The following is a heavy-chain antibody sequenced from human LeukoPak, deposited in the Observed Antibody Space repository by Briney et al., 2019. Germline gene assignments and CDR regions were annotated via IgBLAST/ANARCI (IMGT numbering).Heavy chain of an antibody. Sequence: SETLSLTCTVSGGSISSYYWSWIRQPPGKGLEWIGYIYYSGSTNYNPSLKSRVTISVDTSKNQFSLKLSSVTAADTAVYYCARDRSSAAGTTDYWGQGTLVTVSS. D-gene: IGHD6-13*01. V-gene: IGHV4-59*12. CDR1: GGSISSYY. CDR3: ARDRSSAAGTTDY. J-gene: IGHJ4*02. CDR2: IYYSGST.